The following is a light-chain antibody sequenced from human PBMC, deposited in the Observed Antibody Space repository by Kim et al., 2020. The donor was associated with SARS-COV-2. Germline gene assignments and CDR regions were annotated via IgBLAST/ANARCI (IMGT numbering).Light chain of an antibody. V-gene: IGLV3-19*01. J-gene: IGLJ2*01. CDR3: NSRDSSGAVV. CDR1: RLRSYY. Sequence: SSELTQDPAVSVALGQTVTITCQGDRLRSYYASWYQQKPGQAPVLVIYGKNNRPSGIPDRFSGSSSGNTASLTITGAQAEDEADYYCNSRDSSGAVVFGGGTQLTVL. CDR2: GKN.